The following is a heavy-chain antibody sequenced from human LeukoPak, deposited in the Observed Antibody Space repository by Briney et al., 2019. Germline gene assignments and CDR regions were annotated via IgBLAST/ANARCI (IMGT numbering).Heavy chain of an antibody. CDR2: ISGNGET. Sequence: PGGSLRLSCAASGLSFSTFAMNWVRQGPARGLEWVSSISGNGETFYAASVKGRFTLASDSSSNTVYLQLNNLKVEDTAIYYCARASWVSSTDAVRWGQGTLVTVSS. V-gene: IGHV3-23*01. D-gene: IGHD3-16*01. J-gene: IGHJ4*02. CDR3: ARASWVSSTDAVR. CDR1: GLSFSTFA.